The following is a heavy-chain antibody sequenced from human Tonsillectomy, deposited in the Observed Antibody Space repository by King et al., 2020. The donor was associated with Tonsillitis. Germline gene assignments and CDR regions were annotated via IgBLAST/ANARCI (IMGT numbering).Heavy chain of an antibody. CDR1: GFTFSTYA. D-gene: IGHD6-19*01. CDR2: ISSNGGST. V-gene: IGHV3-64*01. J-gene: IGHJ3*02. CDR3: ARVRYSSGWPDDAFDI. Sequence: VQLVESGGGLVQPGGSLRLSCAASGFTFSTYAMHWVRQAPGKGLEYVSAISSNGGSTYYANSVKGRFTISRDNSKNTLYLQMGSLRAEDMAVYYCARVRYSSGWPDDAFDIRGQGTMVTVSS.